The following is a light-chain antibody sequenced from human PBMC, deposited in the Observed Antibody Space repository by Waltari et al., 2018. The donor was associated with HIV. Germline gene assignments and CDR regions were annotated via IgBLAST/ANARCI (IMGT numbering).Light chain of an antibody. CDR3: ATWDISLSAVV. V-gene: IGLV10-54*04. CDR2: RDN. CDR1: SNNVGNQG. Sequence: QAGLTQPPSVSKGMRQTATLTCTGNSNNVGNQGAASLQQHQGHPPKRLSYRDNKRPSGISERFSASRSGNTASLTITGVQPEDEADYFCATWDISLSAVVFGGGTTLTVL. J-gene: IGLJ2*01.